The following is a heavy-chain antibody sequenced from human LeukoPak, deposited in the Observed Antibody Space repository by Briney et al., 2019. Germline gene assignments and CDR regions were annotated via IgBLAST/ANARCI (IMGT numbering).Heavy chain of an antibody. Sequence: SVKVSCKASGYTFSIYGISWVRQAPGQGLEWMGGIIPIFGTANYAQKFQGRVTITADESTSTAYMELSSLRPEDTAVYYCASRLRGAFYYYGMDVWGQGTTVTVSS. D-gene: IGHD3-10*01. CDR1: GYTFSIYG. J-gene: IGHJ6*02. CDR2: IIPIFGTA. V-gene: IGHV1-69*13. CDR3: ASRLRGAFYYYGMDV.